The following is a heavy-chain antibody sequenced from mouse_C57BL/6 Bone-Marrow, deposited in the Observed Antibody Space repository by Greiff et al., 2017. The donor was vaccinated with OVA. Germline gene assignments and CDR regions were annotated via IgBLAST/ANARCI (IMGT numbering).Heavy chain of an antibody. CDR1: GYTFTSYW. CDR3: ARWDYGSSHWCFDV. CDR2: INPSNGGT. V-gene: IGHV1-53*01. D-gene: IGHD1-1*01. J-gene: IGHJ1*03. Sequence: QVQLQQPGTELVKPGASVKLSCKASGYTFTSYWMHWVKQRPGQGLEWIGNINPSNGGTNYNEKFKSKATLTVDKSSSTAYMQLSSLTSEDSAVYYGARWDYGSSHWCFDVWGTGTTVTVSS.